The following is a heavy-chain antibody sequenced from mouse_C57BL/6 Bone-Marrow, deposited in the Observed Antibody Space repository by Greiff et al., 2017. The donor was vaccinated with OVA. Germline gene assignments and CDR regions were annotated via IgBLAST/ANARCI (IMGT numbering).Heavy chain of an antibody. D-gene: IGHD3-3*01. CDR2: FTMYSDAT. CDR3: AREGLMAGYFDV. Sequence: LQQSGAELVRPGASVKLSCKDSYYAFTASAMHWVKQRPGHGLEWIGSFTMYSDATEYNENFKGKATLTANTSSSTAYMELSSLTSEDSAVYYCAREGLMAGYFDVWGTGTTVTVSS. V-gene: IGHV1-49*01. CDR1: YYAFTASA. J-gene: IGHJ1*03.